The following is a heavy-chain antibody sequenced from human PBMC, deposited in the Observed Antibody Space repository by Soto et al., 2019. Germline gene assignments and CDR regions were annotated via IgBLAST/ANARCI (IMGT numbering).Heavy chain of an antibody. Sequence: QVQLVQSGAEVKKPGSSVKVSCKASGGTFSSYAISWVRQAPGQGLEWMGGLIPIFGTANYAQKFQGRITITADESTSTAYMELSSLRSEDTAVYYCARGRLDVDMGSYGMDVWGQGPTVTVSS. CDR3: ARGRLDVDMGSYGMDV. CDR2: LIPIFGTA. CDR1: GGTFSSYA. D-gene: IGHD5-12*01. V-gene: IGHV1-69*01. J-gene: IGHJ6*02.